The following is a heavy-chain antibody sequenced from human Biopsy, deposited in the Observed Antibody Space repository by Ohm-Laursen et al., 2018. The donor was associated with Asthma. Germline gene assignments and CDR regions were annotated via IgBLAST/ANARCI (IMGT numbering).Heavy chain of an antibody. Sequence: GTLSLTCTVSGGSMSSSSYYWGWIRQPPGKGLEWMGGISYTGSAHPNPSLKSRVTISVDPSKNHFSLKLSSVTAADTAVYYCARHWDWGSFFDYWGQGTPVTVSS. CDR3: ARHWDWGSFFDY. CDR2: ISYTGSA. V-gene: IGHV4-39*01. D-gene: IGHD7-27*01. J-gene: IGHJ4*02. CDR1: GGSMSSSSYY.